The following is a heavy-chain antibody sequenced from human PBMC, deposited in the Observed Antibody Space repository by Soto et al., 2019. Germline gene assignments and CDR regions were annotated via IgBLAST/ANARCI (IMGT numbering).Heavy chain of an antibody. Sequence: QLQLQESGPGLVKPSETLSLTCTVSGGSFSSSTYYWGWIRQPPGKGLEWIGSMYSGGNTYYNPSLKRRVTVSVAPSKNHFSLKLPSVTAADTAMYYCARQPYDSTGYYSGACVQGTLVTVSS. D-gene: IGHD3-22*01. CDR3: ARQPYDSTGYYSGA. J-gene: IGHJ5*02. CDR1: GGSFSSSTYY. V-gene: IGHV4-39*01. CDR2: MYSGGNT.